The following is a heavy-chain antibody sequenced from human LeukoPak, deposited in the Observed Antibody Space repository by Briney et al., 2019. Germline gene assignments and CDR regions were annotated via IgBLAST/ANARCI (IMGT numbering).Heavy chain of an antibody. D-gene: IGHD3-16*01. CDR2: IKQDGSEE. V-gene: IGHV3-7*01. J-gene: IGHJ6*02. Sequence: GGSLRLSCAASGFTFSSYWMSWVRQAPGKGLEWVANIKQDGSEEYYVDSVKGRFTISRDNAKNSLYLQMNSLRAEDTAVYYCARIALGAVYYFYGMDVWGQGTTVTVSS. CDR3: ARIALGAVYYFYGMDV. CDR1: GFTFSSYW.